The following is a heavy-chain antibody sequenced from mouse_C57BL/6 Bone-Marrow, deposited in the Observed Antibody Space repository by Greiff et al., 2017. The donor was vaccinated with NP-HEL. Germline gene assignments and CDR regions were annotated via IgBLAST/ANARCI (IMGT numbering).Heavy chain of an antibody. CDR3: TTSRGSSEFAY. J-gene: IGHJ3*01. CDR2: IDPENGDT. Sequence: VQLQQSGAELVRPGASVKLSCTASGFNIKDDYMHWVKQRPEQGLEWIGWIDPENGDTEYASKFQGKATITADTSSNTAYLQLSSLTSEDTAVYYCTTSRGSSEFAYWGQGTLVTVSA. D-gene: IGHD1-1*01. V-gene: IGHV14-4*01. CDR1: GFNIKDDY.